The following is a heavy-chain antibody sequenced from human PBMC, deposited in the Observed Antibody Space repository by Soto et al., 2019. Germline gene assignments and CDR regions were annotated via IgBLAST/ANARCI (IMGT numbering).Heavy chain of an antibody. CDR2: INPNSGGT. CDR1: GYTFTGYY. CDR3: AREGRAFDP. J-gene: IGHJ5*02. Sequence: QVQLVQSGAEVKKPGASVKVSCKASGYTFTGYYMHWVRQAPGQGLEWMGWINPNSGGTNHGKQFQGWVTMTRDTSNSTAYMELSRLRSDDTAVYYCAREGRAFDPWGQVTLVTVSS. V-gene: IGHV1-2*04.